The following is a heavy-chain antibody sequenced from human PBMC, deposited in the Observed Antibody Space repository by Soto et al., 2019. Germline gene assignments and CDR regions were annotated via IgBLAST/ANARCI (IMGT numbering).Heavy chain of an antibody. CDR2: IYYSGST. CDR1: GGSISSGGYY. Sequence: TLSLTCTVSGGSISSGGYYWSWIRQHPGKGLEWIGYIYYSGSTYYNPSLKSRVTISVDTSKNQFSLKLSSVTAADTAVYYCARGLRNRMTYYYYGMDVWGQGTTVTVSS. CDR3: ARGLRNRMTYYYYGMDV. J-gene: IGHJ6*02. V-gene: IGHV4-31*03. D-gene: IGHD3-16*01.